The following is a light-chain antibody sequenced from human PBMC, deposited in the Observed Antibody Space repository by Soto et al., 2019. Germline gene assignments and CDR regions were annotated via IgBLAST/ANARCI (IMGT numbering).Light chain of an antibody. V-gene: IGKV3-20*01. CDR2: GAS. CDR1: QSVSSSY. J-gene: IGKJ1*01. Sequence: EIVLTHSPGTLSLSPCERATLSFSASQSVSSSYLAWYQQKPGQAPRLLIYGASSRATGIPDRFSGSGSGTDFTLTISSLQSEDFAVYYCQQYNNWPRTFGQGTKVDI. CDR3: QQYNNWPRT.